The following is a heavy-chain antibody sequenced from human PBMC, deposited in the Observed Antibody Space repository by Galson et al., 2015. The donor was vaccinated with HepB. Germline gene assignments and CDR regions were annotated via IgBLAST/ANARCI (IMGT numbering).Heavy chain of an antibody. V-gene: IGHV1-24*01. J-gene: IGHJ4*02. D-gene: IGHD3-10*01. CDR3: ATPLHGRSYYGSGSYYHQ. CDR1: GYTLTELS. Sequence: SVKVSCKVSGYTLTELSMHWVRQAPGKGLEWMGGFDPEDGETIYAQKFQGRVTMTEDTSTDTAYMELSSLRSEDTAVYYCATPLHGRSYYGSGSYYHQWGQGTLVTVSS. CDR2: FDPEDGET.